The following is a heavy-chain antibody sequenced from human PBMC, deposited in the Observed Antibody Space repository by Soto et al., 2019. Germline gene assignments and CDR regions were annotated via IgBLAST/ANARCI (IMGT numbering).Heavy chain of an antibody. V-gene: IGHV1-69*02. CDR1: GGTFSSNT. CDR2: ISPMLGIT. CDR3: TIDTHVDAFEI. Sequence: QVQLVQSGAEVKKPGSSVKVSCKASGGTFSSNTVSWVRQAPGQGLEWMGRISPMLGITTYTQKFQGRVTSSADKSTSTAYMFLGSLTYEDTAVYYWTIDTHVDAFEIWGQGTMVTVSS. D-gene: IGHD3-9*01. J-gene: IGHJ3*02.